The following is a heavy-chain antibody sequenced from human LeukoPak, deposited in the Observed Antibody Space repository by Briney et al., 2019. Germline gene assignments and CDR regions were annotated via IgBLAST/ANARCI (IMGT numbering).Heavy chain of an antibody. D-gene: IGHD2-21*02. J-gene: IGHJ4*02. V-gene: IGHV3-23*01. CDR2: ISGSGETT. CDR1: GFTFRSFA. CDR3: ARLPLTARRHFDF. Sequence: GGSLRLSCAASGFTFRSFAMSWVRQAPGKGLEWVSVISGSGETTYSADSVEGRFTISRDNSKNTVYLQMNSLRVADTAVYYCARLPLTARRHFDFWGQGTQVTVSS.